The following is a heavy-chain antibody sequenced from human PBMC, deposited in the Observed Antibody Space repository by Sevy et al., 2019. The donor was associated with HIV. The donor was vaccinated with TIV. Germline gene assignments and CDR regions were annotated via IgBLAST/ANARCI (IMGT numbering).Heavy chain of an antibody. CDR3: ARDVGYSSGWYGGAYYYYGMDV. CDR1: GYTFTSYG. J-gene: IGHJ6*02. D-gene: IGHD6-19*01. CDR2: ISAYNGNT. Sequence: ASVKVSCKASGYTFTSYGISWVRQAPGQGLEWMGWISAYNGNTNYAQKLQGRVTMTTDTSTSTAYMELRSLGSDDTAVYYCARDVGYSSGWYGGAYYYYGMDVWGQGTTVTVSS. V-gene: IGHV1-18*01.